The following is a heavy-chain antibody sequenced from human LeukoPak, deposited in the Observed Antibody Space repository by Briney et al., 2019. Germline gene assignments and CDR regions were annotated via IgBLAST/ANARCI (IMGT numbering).Heavy chain of an antibody. V-gene: IGHV3-23*01. CDR2: ISGSGGGT. CDR1: GFTFSSYA. Sequence: GGSLRLSCAASGFTFSSYAMSWVRQAPGKGLEWVSAISGSGGGTYYADSVKGRFTISRDNSKNTLYLQMNSLRAEDTAVYYCAKDDRDIVVVVAACDYWGQGTLVTVSS. J-gene: IGHJ4*02. D-gene: IGHD2-15*01. CDR3: AKDDRDIVVVVAACDY.